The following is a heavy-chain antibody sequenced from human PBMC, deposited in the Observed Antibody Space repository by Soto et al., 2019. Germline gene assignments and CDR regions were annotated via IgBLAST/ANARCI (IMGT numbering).Heavy chain of an antibody. V-gene: IGHV3-9*01. J-gene: IGHJ4*02. CDR2: ISRNSGSI. D-gene: IGHD3-10*01. CDR3: AKDISPYGSGSYPSHIDY. Sequence: EVQLVESGGGLVQPGRSLRLSCAASGFTFDDYAMHWVRQAPGKGLEWVSGISRNSGSISYADSVKGRFTISRDNAKNSLYLQMNSLRAEDTALYYCAKDISPYGSGSYPSHIDYWGQGTLVTVSS. CDR1: GFTFDDYA.